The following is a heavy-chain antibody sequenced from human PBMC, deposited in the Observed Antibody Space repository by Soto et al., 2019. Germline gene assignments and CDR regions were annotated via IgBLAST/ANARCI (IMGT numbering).Heavy chain of an antibody. CDR2: IWNDGIRK. V-gene: IGHV3-33*01. Sequence: GGSLRLSCAATGFTFSKYGMHWVRQAPGKGLEWVALIWNDGIRKVYVDSVKGRFTISRDNSKNTLDLQMNNLRDEDTAVYYCARDDDNDANALDYWGPGTLVTVSS. CDR1: GFTFSKYG. CDR3: ARDDDNDANALDY. J-gene: IGHJ4*02.